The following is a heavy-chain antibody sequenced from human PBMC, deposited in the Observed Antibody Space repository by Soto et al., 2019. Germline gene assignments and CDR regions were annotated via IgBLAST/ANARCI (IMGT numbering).Heavy chain of an antibody. CDR1: GFTFSSHS. Sequence: PVGSLRLSCAASGFTFSSHSMNWVRQAPGKGLEWVSSISSSSSYIYYADSVKGRFTISRDNAKTSLYLQMNSLRAEDTAVYYCACFKQQLDQSYYYYGMDVWGQGTTVTVSS. J-gene: IGHJ6*02. V-gene: IGHV3-21*01. CDR3: ACFKQQLDQSYYYYGMDV. CDR2: ISSSSSYI. D-gene: IGHD6-13*01.